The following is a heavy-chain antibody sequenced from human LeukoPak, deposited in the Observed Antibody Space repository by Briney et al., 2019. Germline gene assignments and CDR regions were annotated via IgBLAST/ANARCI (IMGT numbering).Heavy chain of an antibody. CDR2: IYYSGST. Sequence: PSETLSLTCTVSGGSISSYYWSWIRQPPGKGLEWIGYIYYSGSTNYNPSLKSRVTISVDTSKNQFSLKLSSVTAADTAVYYCARHKGGYYYDSSGYFDYWGQGTLVTVSS. V-gene: IGHV4-59*08. CDR1: GGSISSYY. CDR3: ARHKGGYYYDSSGYFDY. J-gene: IGHJ4*02. D-gene: IGHD3-22*01.